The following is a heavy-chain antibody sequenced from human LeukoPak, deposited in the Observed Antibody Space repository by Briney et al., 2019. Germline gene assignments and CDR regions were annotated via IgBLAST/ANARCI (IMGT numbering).Heavy chain of an antibody. D-gene: IGHD6-13*01. Sequence: GRSLRLSCAASGFTFSSYGMHWVRQAPGRGLEWVAVISYDGSNKYYVDSVKGRFTISRDNSKNTLYLQMNSLRAEDTAVYYCAKDRGSSSWYVDYWGQGTLVTVSS. V-gene: IGHV3-30*18. CDR3: AKDRGSSSWYVDY. J-gene: IGHJ4*02. CDR1: GFTFSSYG. CDR2: ISYDGSNK.